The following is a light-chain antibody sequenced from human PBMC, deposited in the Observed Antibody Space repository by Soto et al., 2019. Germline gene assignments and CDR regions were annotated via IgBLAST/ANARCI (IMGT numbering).Light chain of an antibody. CDR1: SSNIGAGYD. CDR2: GNS. J-gene: IGLJ2*01. V-gene: IGLV1-40*01. Sequence: QAVVTQPPSVSGAPGQRVTISCTGSSSNIGAGYDVHWYQQLPGTAPKLLIYGNSNRPSGVPDRFSSSKSGTSASLAITELQAEDEADYYCQSYDSSLSGSVVFGGGTKLTVL. CDR3: QSYDSSLSGSVV.